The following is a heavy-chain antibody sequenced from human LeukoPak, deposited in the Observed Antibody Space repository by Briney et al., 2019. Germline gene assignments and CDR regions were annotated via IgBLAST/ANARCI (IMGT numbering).Heavy chain of an antibody. CDR3: AREGIGSSGYGSSAFDI. CDR2: INSDGSST. D-gene: IGHD3-22*01. CDR1: GFTFSSYE. Sequence: PGGSLRLSCAASGFTFSSYEMNWVRQAPGKGLVWVSRINSDGSSTSYADSVKGRFTISRDNAKNTLYLQMNSLRAEDTAVYYCAREGIGSSGYGSSAFDIWGQGTMVTVSS. J-gene: IGHJ3*02. V-gene: IGHV3-74*01.